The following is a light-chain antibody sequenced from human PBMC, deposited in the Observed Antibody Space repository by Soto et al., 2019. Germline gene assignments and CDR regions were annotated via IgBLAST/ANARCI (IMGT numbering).Light chain of an antibody. CDR3: QQYNNWPVT. J-gene: IGKJ1*01. Sequence: IFLTQSPAPLSVSPGERATLSCRASQSVSSNLAWYQQKPGQAPRLLIYGASTRATAIPARFSGSGSGTEFTLTISSLQSEDFAVYYCQQYNNWPVTFGQGTKVDI. CDR2: GAS. V-gene: IGKV3-15*01. CDR1: QSVSSN.